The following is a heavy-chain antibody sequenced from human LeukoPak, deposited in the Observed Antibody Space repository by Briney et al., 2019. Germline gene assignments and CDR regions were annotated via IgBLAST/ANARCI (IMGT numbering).Heavy chain of an antibody. J-gene: IGHJ6*03. CDR1: GGSFGGYY. D-gene: IGHD6-19*01. CDR2: IYYSGST. V-gene: IGHV4-39*01. Sequence: SETLSLICAVYGGSFGGYYWGWIRQPPGKGLEWIGSIYYSGSTYYNPSLKSRVTISVDTSKNQFSLKLSSVTAADTAVYYCASRRAVAAYYYYYMDVWGKGTTVTVSS. CDR3: ASRRAVAAYYYYYMDV.